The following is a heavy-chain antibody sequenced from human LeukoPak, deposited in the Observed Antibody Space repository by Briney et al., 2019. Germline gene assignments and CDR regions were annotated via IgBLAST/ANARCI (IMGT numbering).Heavy chain of an antibody. V-gene: IGHV4-59*01. CDR3: ARGWGYFDY. D-gene: IGHD7-27*01. Sequence: SETLSLTCTVSGGSISNYYWNCIRQPPGKGLEWIGYIYYTGSTNYNPSLKSRVTISVDTSKNQFSLKLSSVTAADTAVYYCARGWGYFDYWGQGTLVTVSS. CDR2: IYYTGST. CDR1: GGSISNYY. J-gene: IGHJ4*02.